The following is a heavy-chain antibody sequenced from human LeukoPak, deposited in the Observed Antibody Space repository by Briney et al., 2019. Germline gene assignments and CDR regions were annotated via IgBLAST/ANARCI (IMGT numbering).Heavy chain of an antibody. CDR2: IYTSGST. CDR1: GGSISSGSYY. D-gene: IGHD3-3*01. V-gene: IGHV4-61*02. CDR3: ARDTPLGTIFGVLHRAPDAFDI. J-gene: IGHJ3*02. Sequence: NPSQTLSLTCTVSGGSISSGSYYWSWIRQPAGKGLEWIGRIYTSGSTNYNPSLKSRVTISVDTSKNQFSLKLSSVTAADTAVYYCARDTPLGTIFGVLHRAPDAFDIWGQGTMVTVSS.